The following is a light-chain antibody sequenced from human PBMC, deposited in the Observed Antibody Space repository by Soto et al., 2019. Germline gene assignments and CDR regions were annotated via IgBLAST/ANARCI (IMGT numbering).Light chain of an antibody. CDR1: QGIRND. V-gene: IGKV1-17*01. CDR2: KAS. J-gene: IGKJ1*01. Sequence: DIQMTQSPSSLSASVGDRVTITCRASQGIRNDLGWYQQKPGKAPKRLIYKASILQSGVPSRFSGSGSGTKFTLTISRLQPDDFATYYCQQYHTFSRTLSQGTKVDIK. CDR3: QQYHTFSRT.